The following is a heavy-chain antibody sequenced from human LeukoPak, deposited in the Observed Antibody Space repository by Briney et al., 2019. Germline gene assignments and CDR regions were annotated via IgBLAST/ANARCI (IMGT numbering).Heavy chain of an antibody. V-gene: IGHV3-7*01. J-gene: IGHJ3*02. CDR2: INGDGSES. CDR3: ARKGGIYCNDGCFHDAFDI. Sequence: GGSLRLSCAASGFMFNNYWMNWVRQAPGKGLEWVANINGDGSESHSVDSVEGRFTISRDNAKNSLYLQMNSLRGEDTAVYYCARKGGIYCNDGCFHDAFDIWDKGQRSASLQ. D-gene: IGHD2/OR15-2a*01. CDR1: GFMFNNYW.